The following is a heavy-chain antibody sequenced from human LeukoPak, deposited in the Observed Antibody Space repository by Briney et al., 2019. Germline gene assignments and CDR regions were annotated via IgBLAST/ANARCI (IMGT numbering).Heavy chain of an antibody. CDR1: GGSFSGYY. CDR2: IDHSGST. D-gene: IGHD5-12*01. V-gene: IGHV4-34*01. J-gene: IGHJ6*03. CDR3: ARGMATRKRQYYYYYMDV. Sequence: SETLSLTCAVYGGSFSGYYWSWIRQPPGKGLEWIGEIDHSGSTNYNPSLKSRVTILVDTSKNQFSLKLSSVTAADTAVYYCARGMATRKRQYYYYYMDVWGKGTTVTVSS.